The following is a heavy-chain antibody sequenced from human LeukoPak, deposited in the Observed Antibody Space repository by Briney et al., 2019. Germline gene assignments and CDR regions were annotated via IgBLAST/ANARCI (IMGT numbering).Heavy chain of an antibody. CDR1: GGSISSSSYY. Sequence: SETLSLTCTVSGGSISSSSYYWGWIRQPPGKGLEWIGSIYYSGSTYYNPSLKSRVTISVDTSKNQFSLKLSSVTAADTAVYYCARERTVTTCLDYWGQGTLVTVSS. CDR2: IYYSGST. CDR3: ARERTVTTCLDY. V-gene: IGHV4-39*07. J-gene: IGHJ4*02. D-gene: IGHD4-17*01.